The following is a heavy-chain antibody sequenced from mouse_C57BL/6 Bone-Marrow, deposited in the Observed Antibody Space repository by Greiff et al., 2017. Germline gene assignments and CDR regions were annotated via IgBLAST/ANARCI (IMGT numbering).Heavy chain of an antibody. V-gene: IGHV1-15*01. J-gene: IGHJ4*01. CDR3: RGYYSNLYYAMDY. Sequence: VQLKESGAELVRPGASVTLSCKASGYTFTDYEMHWVKQTPVHGLEWIGAIDPETGGTAYNQKFKGKAILTADKSSSTAYMELRSLTSEDSAVYYCRGYYSNLYYAMDYWGQGTSVTVSS. D-gene: IGHD2-5*01. CDR1: GYTFTDYE. CDR2: IDPETGGT.